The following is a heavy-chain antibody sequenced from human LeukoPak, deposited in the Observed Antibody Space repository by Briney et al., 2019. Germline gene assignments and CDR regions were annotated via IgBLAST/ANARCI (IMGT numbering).Heavy chain of an antibody. CDR1: GLTFSNFK. Sequence: GGSLRLSCAVSGLTFSNFKMNWVRQAPGKGLEWVSYISDSGRTTFYADSVKGRFTISRDNAKNSLYLQMSSLRVEDTAVYYCAKDRRITMIVPVVWFDPWGQGTLVTVSS. V-gene: IGHV3-48*03. CDR3: AKDRRITMIVPVVWFDP. CDR2: ISDSGRTT. J-gene: IGHJ5*02. D-gene: IGHD3-22*01.